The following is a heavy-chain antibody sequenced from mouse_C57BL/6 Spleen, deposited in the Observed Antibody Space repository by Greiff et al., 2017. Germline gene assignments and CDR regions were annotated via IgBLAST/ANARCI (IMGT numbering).Heavy chain of an antibody. D-gene: IGHD1-1*01. CDR1: GYTFTSYW. J-gene: IGHJ1*03. Sequence: VQLQQPGAELVKPGASVKLSCKASGYTFTSYWMHWVKQRPGRGLEWIGRIDPNSGGTKYNEKFKSKATLTVDKPASTAYMQLSSLTSADSAVYYRARGYYGSDWYFYVWGTATTVTVSS. CDR2: IDPNSGGT. CDR3: ARGYYGSDWYFYV. V-gene: IGHV1-72*01.